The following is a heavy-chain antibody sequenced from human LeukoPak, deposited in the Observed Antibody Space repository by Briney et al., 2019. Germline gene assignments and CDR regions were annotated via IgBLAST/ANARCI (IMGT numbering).Heavy chain of an antibody. J-gene: IGHJ3*02. CDR3: ARAVGGTSGAFDI. V-gene: IGHV1-69*04. CDR2: IIPILGIA. CDR1: GGSFSSYA. Sequence: GASVKVSCKASGGSFSSYAISWVRQAPGQGLEWMGRIIPILGIANYAQKFQGGVTITADKSTSTAYMELSSLRSEDTAVYYCARAVGGTSGAFDIWGQGTMVTVSS. D-gene: IGHD1-26*01.